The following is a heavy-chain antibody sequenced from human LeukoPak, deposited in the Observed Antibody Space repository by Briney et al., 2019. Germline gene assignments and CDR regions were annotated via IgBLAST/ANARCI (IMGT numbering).Heavy chain of an antibody. J-gene: IGHJ6*02. V-gene: IGHV3-7*01. CDR1: GFTFSTSW. D-gene: IGHD3-22*01. CDR3: ARGGAQWLAYYGSSGYTGGGMDV. CDR2: VKQDGSEK. Sequence: GGSLRLSCVAPGFTFSTSWMNWVRQAPGKGLEWVANVKQDGSEKYYVDSVKGRFTISRDNAKNSLYLQVNSLRAEDTAVYYCARGGAQWLAYYGSSGYTGGGMDVWGQGTTVTVSS.